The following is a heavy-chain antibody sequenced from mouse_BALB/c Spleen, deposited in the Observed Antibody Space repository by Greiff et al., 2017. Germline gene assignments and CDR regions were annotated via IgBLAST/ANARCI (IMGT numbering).Heavy chain of an antibody. D-gene: IGHD1-1*01. Sequence: EVQGVESGGDLVKPGGSLKLSCAASGFTFSSYGMSWVRQTPDKRLEWVATISSGGSYTYYPDSVKGRFTISRDNAKNTLYLQRSSLKSEDTAMYYCARYYYYGSSRYWYFDVWGAGTTVTVSS. CDR1: GFTFSSYG. CDR3: ARYYYYGSSRYWYFDV. V-gene: IGHV5-6*01. J-gene: IGHJ1*01. CDR2: ISSGGSYT.